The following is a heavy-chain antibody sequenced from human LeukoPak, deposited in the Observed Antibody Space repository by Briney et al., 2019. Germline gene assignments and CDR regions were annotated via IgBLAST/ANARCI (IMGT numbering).Heavy chain of an antibody. Sequence: GASVKVSCKASGYTFTGHYMYWVRQAPGQGLEWMGWINPNSGGTNYAQKFQGWVTMTRDTSISTAYMELSRLRSDDTAVYYCARPTAGGNSSGAFDIWGQGTMVTVSS. CDR3: ARPTAGGNSSGAFDI. CDR1: GYTFTGHY. V-gene: IGHV1-2*04. D-gene: IGHD4-23*01. J-gene: IGHJ3*02. CDR2: INPNSGGT.